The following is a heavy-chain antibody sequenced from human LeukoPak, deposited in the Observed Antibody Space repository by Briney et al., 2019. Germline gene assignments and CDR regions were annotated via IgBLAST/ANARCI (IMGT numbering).Heavy chain of an antibody. D-gene: IGHD3-22*01. V-gene: IGHV4-39*07. CDR1: GGSISSSSYY. J-gene: IGHJ3*02. CDR3: ARDSQTYYYDSSGYPGAFDI. CDR2: IYYSGST. Sequence: SETLSLTCTVSGGSISSSSYYWGWIRQPPGKGLEWIGSIYYSGSTYHNSSLKSRVTISIDTSKNQFSLKLSSVTAADTAVYYCARDSQTYYYDSSGYPGAFDIWGQGTMVTVSS.